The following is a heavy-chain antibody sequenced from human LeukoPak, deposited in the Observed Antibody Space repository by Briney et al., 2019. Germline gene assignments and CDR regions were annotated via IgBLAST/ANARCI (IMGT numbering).Heavy chain of an antibody. V-gene: IGHV3-21*01. CDR2: ISTSSIYI. CDR1: GFTFSSYW. J-gene: IGHJ5*02. Sequence: GGSLRLSCTASGFTFSSYWMSWVRQAPGKGLEWVSSISTSSIYIYYSDSVKGRFTISRDNAKNSLYLQMNSLRAEDTAVYYCARGRAVVAASDSWFDPWGQGTLVTVSS. CDR3: ARGRAVVAASDSWFDP. D-gene: IGHD2-15*01.